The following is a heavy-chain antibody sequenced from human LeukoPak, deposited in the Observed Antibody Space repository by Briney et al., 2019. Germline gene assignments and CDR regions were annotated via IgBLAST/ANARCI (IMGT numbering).Heavy chain of an antibody. Sequence: SETLSLTCTVSGGSISSGSYYWSWIRQPAGKGLEWIGRIYTSGSPNYNPSLKSRVTISVDTSKNQFSLKLSSVTAADTAVYYCATQYYDFWSGYPLSYYYYYMDVWGKGTTVTVSS. CDR2: IYTSGSP. V-gene: IGHV4-61*02. J-gene: IGHJ6*03. D-gene: IGHD3-3*01. CDR3: ATQYYDFWSGYPLSYYYYYMDV. CDR1: GGSISSGSYY.